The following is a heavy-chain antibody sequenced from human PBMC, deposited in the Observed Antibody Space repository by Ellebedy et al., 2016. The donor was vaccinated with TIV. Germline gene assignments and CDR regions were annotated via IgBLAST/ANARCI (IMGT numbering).Heavy chain of an antibody. V-gene: IGHV4-39*01. CDR2: LYYTGFT. CDR1: GGSIATSSYY. J-gene: IGHJ5*02. CDR3: ARGIPQAWELLAT. Sequence: SETLSLXCTVSGGSIATSSYYWGWIRQPPGKGLEYIGSLYYTGFTYYNASLKSRVTISVDTSKNQFSLNLSSMTAADTAVYYCARGIPQAWELLATWGQGTLVTVSS. D-gene: IGHD1-26*01.